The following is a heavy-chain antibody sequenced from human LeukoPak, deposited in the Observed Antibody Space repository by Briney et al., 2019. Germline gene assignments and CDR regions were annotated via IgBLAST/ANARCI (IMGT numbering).Heavy chain of an antibody. CDR1: GASISSYC. D-gene: IGHD3-10*01. CDR3: ARDLSGSLYFDY. CDR2: LYISGST. V-gene: IGHV4-4*07. Sequence: KPSETLSLTCSVSGASISSYCYNWIRQTAGGGLEWIGRLYISGSTDYNPSLKSRVTISVDTSNNQFFLELTSVTAADTAVYFCARDLSGSLYFDYWGQGVLVTVSS. J-gene: IGHJ4*02.